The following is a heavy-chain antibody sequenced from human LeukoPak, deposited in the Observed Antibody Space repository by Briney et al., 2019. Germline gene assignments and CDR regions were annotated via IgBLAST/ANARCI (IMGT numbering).Heavy chain of an antibody. Sequence: GGSLRLSCAASGFTFSSYAMHWVRQAPGKGLEWVAVISYNGSNKYYADSVKGRFTISRDNSKNTLYLQMNSLRAEDTAVYYCARATMIVAGVDYWGQGTLVTVSS. V-gene: IGHV3-30*04. J-gene: IGHJ4*02. CDR3: ARATMIVAGVDY. CDR1: GFTFSSYA. CDR2: ISYNGSNK. D-gene: IGHD3-22*01.